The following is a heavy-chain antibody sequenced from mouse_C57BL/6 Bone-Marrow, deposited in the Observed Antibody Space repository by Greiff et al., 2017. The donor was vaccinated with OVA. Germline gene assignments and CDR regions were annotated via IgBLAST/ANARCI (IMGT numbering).Heavy chain of an antibody. V-gene: IGHV1-81*01. J-gene: IGHJ1*03. CDR1: GYTFTSYG. CDR3: ARSRTTAYGRYFDV. D-gene: IGHD1-2*01. CDR2: IYARSGNT. Sequence: QVQLKQSGAELARPGASVKLSCKASGYTFTSYGISWVKQRTGQGLEWIGEIYARSGNTYYNEKFKGKATLTADKSSSTAYMELRSLTSEDSAVYFCARSRTTAYGRYFDVWGTGTTVTVSS.